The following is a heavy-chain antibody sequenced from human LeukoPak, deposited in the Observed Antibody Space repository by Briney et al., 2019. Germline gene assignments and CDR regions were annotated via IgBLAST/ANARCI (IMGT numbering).Heavy chain of an antibody. J-gene: IGHJ5*02. V-gene: IGHV3-23*01. Sequence: PGGSLRLSCAASGFTFSSYAMSWVRQAPGKGLEWVSTISGSGDTTYYADSVKGRFTISRDNSKNTLYLEMNSLRVEDTAVYYCAKDPGPGSSSWYEYNWFDPWGQGTLVTVSS. CDR1: GFTFSSYA. CDR3: AKDPGPGSSSWYEYNWFDP. D-gene: IGHD6-13*01. CDR2: ISGSGDTT.